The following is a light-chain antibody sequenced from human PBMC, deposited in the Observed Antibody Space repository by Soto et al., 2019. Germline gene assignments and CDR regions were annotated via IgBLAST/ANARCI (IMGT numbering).Light chain of an antibody. CDR1: QGISNY. CDR3: QQYSTYPIT. CDR2: DAS. J-gene: IGKJ5*01. Sequence: DIQMTQSPSSLSASVGDRVTITCRASQGISNYLAWSQQKPGKAPKSLIYDASSLRSGVPSKFSGSGFGTEFTRTISSLQPEDFATYYCQQYSTYPITFGQGTRLEIK. V-gene: IGKV1-16*02.